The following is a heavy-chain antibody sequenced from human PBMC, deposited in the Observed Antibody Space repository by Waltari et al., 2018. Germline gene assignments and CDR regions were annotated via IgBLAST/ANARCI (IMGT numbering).Heavy chain of an antibody. V-gene: IGHV4-4*07. CDR3: ARWSKNYYFDY. J-gene: IGHJ4*02. CDR2: IYTSGST. CDR1: VGSINNYY. Sequence: QVQLQESGPGLVKPSETLSLTCTVSVGSINNYYWSWIRQPAGKGLEWIGRIYTSGSTKYNPSFKSRVTMSVNTSKNQFSLKLSSVTAADTAVYYCARWSKNYYFDYWGQGTLVTVSS.